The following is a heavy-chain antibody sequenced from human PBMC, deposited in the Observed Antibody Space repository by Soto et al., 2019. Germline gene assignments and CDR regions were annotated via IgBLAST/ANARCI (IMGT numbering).Heavy chain of an antibody. V-gene: IGHV4-39*02. CDR2: IYYSGST. J-gene: IGHJ4*02. D-gene: IGHD3-3*01. CDR3: AREVFWSGYYDY. CDR1: GGSISSTSHY. Sequence: SETLSLTCSVSGGSISSTSHYWAWIRQPPGKGLECIGSIYYSGSTYYNPSLKSRATISVDTSKNHFSLQLTSLTAADTAVYYCAREVFWSGYYDYWGQGTLVTVSS.